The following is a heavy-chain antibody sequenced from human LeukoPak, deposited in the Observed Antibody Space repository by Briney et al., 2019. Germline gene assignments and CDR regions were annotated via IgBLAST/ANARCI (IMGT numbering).Heavy chain of an antibody. J-gene: IGHJ6*02. CDR3: AADHPNYDFWSGYPHYYYYGMDV. CDR1: GYSFTSNY. D-gene: IGHD3-3*01. V-gene: IGHV1-46*01. Sequence: ASVKVSCKASGYSFTSNYIHWVRQAPGQGLEWMGMIYPRDGNTNYAQKFQERVTITRDMSTSTAYMELSSLRSEDTAVYYCAADHPNYDFWSGYPHYYYYGMDVWGQGTTVTVSS. CDR2: IYPRDGNT.